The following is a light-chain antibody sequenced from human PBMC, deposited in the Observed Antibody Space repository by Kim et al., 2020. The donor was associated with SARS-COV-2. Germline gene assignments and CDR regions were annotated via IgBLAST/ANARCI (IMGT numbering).Light chain of an antibody. V-gene: IGLV3-1*01. CDR1: RLGDKY. J-gene: IGLJ2*01. CDR3: QAWDSSTAI. Sequence: VSPGRTVSISCSGERLGDKYAFWYQQRSGQSPVLVIYQGDKRPSGIPARFSGFLSGNTATLTISGTQPMDEADYYCQAWDSSTAIFGGGTQLTVL. CDR2: QGD.